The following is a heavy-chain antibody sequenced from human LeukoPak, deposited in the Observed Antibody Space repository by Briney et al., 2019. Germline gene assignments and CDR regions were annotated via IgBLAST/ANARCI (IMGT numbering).Heavy chain of an antibody. J-gene: IGHJ4*02. CDR1: GGSISSYY. Sequence: SETLSLTCTVSGGSISSYYWSWIRQPAGKGLEWNGRIYTSGSTTYNPSLKSRVTMSVETSKNQFSLKLSSVTAADTAVYYCARTGLGSKGSGDDYWGPGSLVTVSS. CDR2: IYTSGST. D-gene: IGHD2-15*01. CDR3: ARTGLGSKGSGDDY. V-gene: IGHV4-4*07.